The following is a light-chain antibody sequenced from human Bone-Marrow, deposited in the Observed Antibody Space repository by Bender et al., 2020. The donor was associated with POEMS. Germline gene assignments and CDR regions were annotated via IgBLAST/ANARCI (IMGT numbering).Light chain of an antibody. J-gene: IGLJ3*02. V-gene: IGLV2-14*01. CDR2: EVT. Sequence: QSALTQPASVSGSPGQSITISCTGTSSDIGGYNYVSWYQQHPGKAPKLMIYEVTKRPSGVSNRFSGSKSGNTASLTVSGLQAEDEADYYCCSYASSWVFGGGTKLTVL. CDR1: SSDIGGYNY. CDR3: CSYASSWV.